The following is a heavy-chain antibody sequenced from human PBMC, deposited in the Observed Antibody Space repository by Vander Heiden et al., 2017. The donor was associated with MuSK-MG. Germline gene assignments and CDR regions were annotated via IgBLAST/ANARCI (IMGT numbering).Heavy chain of an antibody. D-gene: IGHD6-13*01. Sequence: QVQLQESAPGLVKPSQTRSLTCPVSGGPISSGGYYWSWIRQHPGKGLEWIGYIYYSGSTYYNPSLKSRVTISVDTSKNQFSLKLSSVTAADTAVYYCARSLGAAAGPDYWGQGTLVTVSS. V-gene: IGHV4-31*03. CDR1: GGPISSGGYY. CDR2: IYYSGST. CDR3: ARSLGAAAGPDY. J-gene: IGHJ4*02.